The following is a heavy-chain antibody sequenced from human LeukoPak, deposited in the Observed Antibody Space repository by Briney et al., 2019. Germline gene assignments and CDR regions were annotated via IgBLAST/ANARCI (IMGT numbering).Heavy chain of an antibody. J-gene: IGHJ4*02. V-gene: IGHV3-48*02. Sequence: PGGSLRLSCTASGFTFSSYSMNWVRQALGKGLEWVSHITASGTAMFYADSVKGRFTISRDNAKNSLYSQMNSLRDEDTAVYYCASSGSYRFDYWGQGTLVTVSS. D-gene: IGHD1-26*01. CDR3: ASSGSYRFDY. CDR2: ITASGTAM. CDR1: GFTFSSYS.